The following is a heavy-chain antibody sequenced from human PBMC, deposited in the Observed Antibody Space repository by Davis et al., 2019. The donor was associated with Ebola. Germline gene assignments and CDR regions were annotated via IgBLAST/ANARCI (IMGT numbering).Heavy chain of an antibody. J-gene: IGHJ4*02. V-gene: IGHV4-39*01. Sequence: MPSETLSLTCSVSGGSTRRSGYYWGWIRQPPGKGLEWLVSFYYNGSTYYNPSLKSRVTISADTSKNQFSLKLSSVTAADTAVYYCARLARSGWYEMRFDYWGQGTLVTVSS. CDR1: GGSTRRSGYY. CDR3: ARLARSGWYEMRFDY. CDR2: FYYNGST. D-gene: IGHD6-19*01.